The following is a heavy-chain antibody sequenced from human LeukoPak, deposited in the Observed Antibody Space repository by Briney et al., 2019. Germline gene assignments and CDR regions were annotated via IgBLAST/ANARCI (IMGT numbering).Heavy chain of an antibody. D-gene: IGHD2-2*01. V-gene: IGHV5-51*01. CDR2: IHPGDSNT. J-gene: IGHJ5*02. Sequence: GESLKISCKASGYSFTNYWLGWVRQMPGKGLEWMGIIHPGDSNTKYGPSFQGQVTISADKSITTAYLQWSSLKASDTAMYYCARRYCDSTSCYYFDPWGQGTLVTVSS. CDR3: ARRYCDSTSCYYFDP. CDR1: GYSFTNYW.